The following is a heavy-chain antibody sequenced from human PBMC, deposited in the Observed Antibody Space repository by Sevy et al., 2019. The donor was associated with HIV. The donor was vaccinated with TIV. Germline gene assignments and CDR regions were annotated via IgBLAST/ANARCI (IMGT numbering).Heavy chain of an antibody. Sequence: GGSLRLSCAASRLTFSSSGVNWVRQAPGKGLEWVSYISSSSTTIYYADSVKGRFTISRDNAKNSLYLQMNSLRDEDTAVYYCARGFMGADYYYGMDVWGQGTTVTVSS. CDR3: ARGFMGADYYYGMDV. CDR1: RLTFSSSG. D-gene: IGHD3-3*01. CDR2: ISSSSTTI. V-gene: IGHV3-48*02. J-gene: IGHJ6*02.